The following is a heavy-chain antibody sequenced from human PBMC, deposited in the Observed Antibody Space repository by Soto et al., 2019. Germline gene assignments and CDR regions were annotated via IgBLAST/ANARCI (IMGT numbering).Heavy chain of an antibody. J-gene: IGHJ4*02. V-gene: IGHV4-4*07. CDR2: IYASGST. D-gene: IGHD2-15*01. CDR1: GDSISSYY. Sequence: SETLSLTCTVSGDSISSYYWSWIRQPAGKGLEWIGRIYASGSTDSNPSLKSRLSMSVETSKKQFSLKLSSVTAADTAVYYCAREKRAYCSGASCYYLDYWGQGTLVTVSS. CDR3: AREKRAYCSGASCYYLDY.